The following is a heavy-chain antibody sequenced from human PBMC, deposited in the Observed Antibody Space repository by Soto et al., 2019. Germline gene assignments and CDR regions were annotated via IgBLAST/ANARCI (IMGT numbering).Heavy chain of an antibody. Sequence: QGQLVESGGGVVQPGTSLRLSCAASGFTFSRHGMHWVRQTPGKGLEWLAVILNDASGHWYADSVKGRFTISRDNFENTLYLQMNGLRLKDTAMYYCARDDDYPDNGFDYWGQGTLVTVSS. J-gene: IGHJ4*02. CDR1: GFTFSRHG. V-gene: IGHV3-33*01. CDR3: ARDDDYPDNGFDY. D-gene: IGHD4-17*01. CDR2: ILNDASGH.